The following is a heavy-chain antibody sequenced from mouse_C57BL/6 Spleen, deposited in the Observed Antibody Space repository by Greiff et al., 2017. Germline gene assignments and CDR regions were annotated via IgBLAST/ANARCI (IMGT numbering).Heavy chain of an antibody. D-gene: IGHD1-1*01. J-gene: IGHJ4*01. Sequence: QVHVKQSGPELVKPGASVKISCKASGYTFTDYYINWVKQRPGQGLEWIGWIFPGSGSTYYNEKFKGKATLTVDKSSSTAYMLLSSLTSEDSAVYFCASAPIYYYGSSRRGAMDYWGQGTSVTVSS. CDR1: GYTFTDYY. CDR2: IFPGSGST. CDR3: ASAPIYYYGSSRRGAMDY. V-gene: IGHV1-75*01.